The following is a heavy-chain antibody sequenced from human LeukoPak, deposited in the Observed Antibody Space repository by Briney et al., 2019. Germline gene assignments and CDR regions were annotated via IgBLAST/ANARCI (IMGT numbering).Heavy chain of an antibody. Sequence: PGGSLRLSCAASGFMFSNYGIHWVRQAPGKGLEWVAFIRYDGSNKYYADSVKGRFTISRDNSKNTLYLQMNSLRAEDTAVYYCAKVRLGYTNLSELDYWGQGTLVTVSS. V-gene: IGHV3-30*02. D-gene: IGHD6-13*01. CDR1: GFMFSNYG. J-gene: IGHJ4*02. CDR3: AKVRLGYTNLSELDY. CDR2: IRYDGSNK.